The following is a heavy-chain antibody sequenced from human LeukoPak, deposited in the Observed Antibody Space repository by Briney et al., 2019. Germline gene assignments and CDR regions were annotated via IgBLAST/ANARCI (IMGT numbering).Heavy chain of an antibody. D-gene: IGHD5-18*01. CDR2: ISAYNGNT. CDR3: ARGGYSYGYMGYFDY. Sequence: GDAVKVSCKASGYTFSIYGVSWVRQAPGQGLEWVAWISAYNGNTNYAQKFQGRVTMTTDTFTGTAYMELRSLRSDDTAVYYCARGGYSYGYMGYFDYWGQGTLVTVSS. J-gene: IGHJ4*02. V-gene: IGHV1-18*01. CDR1: GYTFSIYG.